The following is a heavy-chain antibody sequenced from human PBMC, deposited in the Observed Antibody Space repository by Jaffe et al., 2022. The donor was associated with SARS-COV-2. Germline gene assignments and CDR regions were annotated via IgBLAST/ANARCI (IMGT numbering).Heavy chain of an antibody. D-gene: IGHD2-2*01. CDR3: AREHPGYCSSTSCPYYYYYGMDV. Sequence: QVQLVQSGAEVKKPGASVKVSCKASGYTFTSYGISWVRQAPGQGLEWMGWISAYNGNTNYAQKLQGRVTMTTDTSTSTAYMELRSLRSDDTAVYYCAREHPGYCSSTSCPYYYYYGMDVWGQGTTVTVSS. V-gene: IGHV1-18*01. J-gene: IGHJ6*02. CDR2: ISAYNGNT. CDR1: GYTFTSYG.